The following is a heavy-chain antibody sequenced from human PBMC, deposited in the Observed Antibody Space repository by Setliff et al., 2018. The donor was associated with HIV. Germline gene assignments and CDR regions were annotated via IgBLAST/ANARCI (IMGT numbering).Heavy chain of an antibody. V-gene: IGHV4-34*01. CDR2: INHSGST. J-gene: IGHJ6*03. D-gene: IGHD1-1*01. CDR1: GGSFSGYS. Sequence: SETLSLTCAVYGGSFSGYSWTWIRQTPAGGLEWIGEINHSGSTNYNPSLKSRVTISVDTSTRQFSLKLRSVTAAGTAIYYCVRGPQLTTTPYFYYYYMDVWGEGTTVTVSS. CDR3: VRGPQLTTTPYFYYYYMDV.